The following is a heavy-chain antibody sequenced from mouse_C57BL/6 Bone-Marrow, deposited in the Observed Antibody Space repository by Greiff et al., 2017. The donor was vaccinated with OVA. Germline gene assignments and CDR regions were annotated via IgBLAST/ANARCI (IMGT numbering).Heavy chain of an antibody. CDR3: ARGGGRAAWFAY. D-gene: IGHD1-1*02. CDR1: GYTFTDYY. CDR2: INPNNGGT. V-gene: IGHV1-26*01. J-gene: IGHJ3*01. Sequence: EVQLQQSGPELVKPGASVKISCKASGYTFTDYYMNWVKQSHGKSLEWIGDINPNNGGTSYNQKFKGKATLTVDKSSSTAYMELRSLTSEDSAVYYCARGGGRAAWFAYWGQGTLVTVSA.